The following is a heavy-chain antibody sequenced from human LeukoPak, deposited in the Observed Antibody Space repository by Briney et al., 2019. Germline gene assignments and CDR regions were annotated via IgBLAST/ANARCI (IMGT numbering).Heavy chain of an antibody. J-gene: IGHJ4*02. CDR3: ARQTGSGLFILP. D-gene: IGHD3/OR15-3a*01. CDR1: GGSISSSSYY. Sequence: PSETLSLTCTVSGGSISSSSYYWGWIRQPPGKGLEWIGSIYYSGNTYYNASLKSQVSVSIDTSKNQFSLKLTSVTAADTAVYYCARQTGSGLFILPGGQGTLVTVSS. V-gene: IGHV4-39*01. CDR2: IYYSGNT.